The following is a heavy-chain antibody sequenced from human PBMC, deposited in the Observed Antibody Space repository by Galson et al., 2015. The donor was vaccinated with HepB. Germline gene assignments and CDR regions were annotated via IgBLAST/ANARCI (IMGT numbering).Heavy chain of an antibody. Sequence: SLRLSCAASGFTFGDYAMSWFRQAPGKGLEWVGRIRSKANSYATAYAASVKGRFTISRDDSKNTAYLQMNSLRTEDTAVYYCTRHDSGSSYGVGPGYYYYMDVWGKGTTVTVSS. CDR3: TRHDSGSSYGVGPGYYYYMDV. D-gene: IGHD1-26*01. CDR1: GFTFGDYA. CDR2: IRSKANSYAT. J-gene: IGHJ6*03. V-gene: IGHV3-73*01.